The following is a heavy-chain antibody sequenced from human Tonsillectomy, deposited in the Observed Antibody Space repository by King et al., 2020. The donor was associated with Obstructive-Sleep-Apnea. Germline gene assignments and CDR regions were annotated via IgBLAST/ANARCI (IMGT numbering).Heavy chain of an antibody. CDR1: GGSFSDYY. V-gene: IGHV4-34*01. CDR3: ARGSGAADVNWFDP. J-gene: IGHJ5*02. CDR2: INHSGST. D-gene: IGHD6-13*01. Sequence: VQLQQWGAGLLKPSETLSLSCAVYGGSFSDYYLSWIRQPPGKGLEWIGEINHSGSTNSNASLKSRVTITVNMSKNQFSLKLTSVTAADTAVYYCARGSGAADVNWFDPWGQGALVTVSS.